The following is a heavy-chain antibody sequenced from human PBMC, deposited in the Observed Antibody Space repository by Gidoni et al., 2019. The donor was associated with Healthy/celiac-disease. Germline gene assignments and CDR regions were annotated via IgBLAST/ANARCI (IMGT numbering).Heavy chain of an antibody. Sequence: EVQLLESGGGLVQPGGSLRLACAASGFTFSSYAMAWVRQAPGKGLGWVSAISGSGGSTYYADSVKGRFTISRDNSKNTLYLQMNSLRAEDTAVYYCARGTGAFDIWGQGTMVTVSS. D-gene: IGHD3-16*01. J-gene: IGHJ3*02. CDR1: GFTFSSYA. CDR3: ARGTGAFDI. V-gene: IGHV3-23*01. CDR2: ISGSGGST.